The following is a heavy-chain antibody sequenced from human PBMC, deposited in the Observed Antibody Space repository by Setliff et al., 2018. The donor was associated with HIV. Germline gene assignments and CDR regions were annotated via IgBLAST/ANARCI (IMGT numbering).Heavy chain of an antibody. CDR2: IHTSGNT. J-gene: IGHJ3*02. D-gene: IGHD5-12*01. CDR1: GHSISGYY. V-gene: IGHV4-4*07. CDR3: ARDRIEFVAEDPHDVFDI. Sequence: PSETLSLTCSVSGHSISGYYWSWIRQPAGRGLKWIGRIHTSGNTNYNPSLRGRVTMSVDMSKNQFSLKLTSVSAADTAVYYCARDRIEFVAEDPHDVFDIWGRGTLVTVS.